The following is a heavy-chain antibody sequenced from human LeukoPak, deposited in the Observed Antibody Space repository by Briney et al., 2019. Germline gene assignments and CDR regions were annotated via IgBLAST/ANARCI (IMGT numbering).Heavy chain of an antibody. D-gene: IGHD1-26*01. J-gene: IGHJ5*02. CDR3: ARDIGATNWFDP. CDR2: INSDGRST. Sequence: GGSLRLSCAASGFTFSSYWMHWVRQAPGKGLVWVPRINSDGRSTSYADSVKGRFTISRDNAKNTLYLQMNSLRAEDTAVYYCARDIGATNWFDPWGQGTLVTISS. CDR1: GFTFSSYW. V-gene: IGHV3-74*01.